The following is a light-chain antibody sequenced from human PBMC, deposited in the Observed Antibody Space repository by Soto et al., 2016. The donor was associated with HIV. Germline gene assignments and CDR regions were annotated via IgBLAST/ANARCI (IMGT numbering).Light chain of an antibody. CDR2: DDD. Sequence: SYVLTQPPSVSVAPGKTAKITCGGHNIGDRSVHWYQQRPGQAPILVVYDDDDRPSGISDRFSGSNSGNTATLTISRIEAGDEADFYCQVWDSNSNIAIFGGGTKVTVL. V-gene: IGLV3-21*03. CDR3: QVWDSNSNIAI. CDR1: NIGDRS. J-gene: IGLJ2*01.